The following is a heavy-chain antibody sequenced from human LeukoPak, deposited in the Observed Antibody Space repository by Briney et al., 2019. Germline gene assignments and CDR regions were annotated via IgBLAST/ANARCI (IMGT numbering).Heavy chain of an antibody. J-gene: IGHJ4*02. CDR1: GGSISSYY. CDR2: IYYSGST. D-gene: IGHD3-22*01. Sequence: SETLSLTCTVSGGSISSYYWSWIRQPPGKGLEWIGYIYYSGSTNYNPSLKSRVTISVDTSKNQFSLKLSSVTAADTAVYYCARSIRPYYYDSSGYYWGQGTLVTVSS. V-gene: IGHV4-59*12. CDR3: ARSIRPYYYDSSGYY.